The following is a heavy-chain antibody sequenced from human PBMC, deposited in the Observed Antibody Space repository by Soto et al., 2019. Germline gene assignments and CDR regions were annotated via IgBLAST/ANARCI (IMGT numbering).Heavy chain of an antibody. CDR1: GGTFSSYA. J-gene: IGHJ6*02. CDR3: ARDGGIAARGRYYYYYGMDV. D-gene: IGHD6-6*01. CDR2: IIPIFGTA. V-gene: IGHV1-69*13. Sequence: GASVKVSCKASGGTFSSYAISWVRQAPGQGLEWMGGIIPIFGTANYAQKFQGRVTITADESTSTAYMELSSLRSEDTAVYYCARDGGIAARGRYYYYYGMDVWGQGTTVTVSS.